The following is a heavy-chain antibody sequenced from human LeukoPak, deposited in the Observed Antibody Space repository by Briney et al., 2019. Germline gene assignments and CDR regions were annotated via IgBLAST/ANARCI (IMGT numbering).Heavy chain of an antibody. Sequence: GRSLRLSCAASGFTFSSYGMHWVCQAPGKGLEWVAVISYDGGNKYYADSVKGRFTISRDNSKNTLYLQMNSLRAEDTAVYYCAKSGASYDYVWGSYRYPPSLEYWGQGTLVTVSS. J-gene: IGHJ4*02. D-gene: IGHD3-16*02. CDR3: AKSGASYDYVWGSYRYPPSLEY. V-gene: IGHV3-30*18. CDR2: ISYDGGNK. CDR1: GFTFSSYG.